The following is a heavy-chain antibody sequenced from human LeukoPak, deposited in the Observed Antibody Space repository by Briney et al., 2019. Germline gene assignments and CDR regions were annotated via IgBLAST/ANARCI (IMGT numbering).Heavy chain of an antibody. J-gene: IGHJ4*02. CDR3: ARTGGSYPYYFEY. CDR1: GFTFSSYE. D-gene: IGHD1-26*01. V-gene: IGHV3-48*03. CDR2: ISSSGSTI. Sequence: GGSLRLSCAASGFTFSSYEMNWVRQAPGKGLEWVSYISSSGSTIYYADSVKGRFTLSRDNAKNSLYLQMHSLRAEDTAVYYCARTGGSYPYYFEYWGQGTLVTVSS.